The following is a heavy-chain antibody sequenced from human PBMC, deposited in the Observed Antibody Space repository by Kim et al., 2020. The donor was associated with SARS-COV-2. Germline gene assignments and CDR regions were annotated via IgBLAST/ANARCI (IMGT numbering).Heavy chain of an antibody. CDR3: ARECIVGDTTGFDY. J-gene: IGHJ4*02. Sequence: GGSLRLSCAASGFTFSSYGMHWARQAPGKGLEWVAVIWYDGGNKYYADSVKGRFTISRDNSKNTLFLQMNSLRAEDTAVYYCARECIVGDTTGFDYWGQGTLVTVSS. V-gene: IGHV3-33*01. CDR1: GFTFSSYG. D-gene: IGHD1-26*01. CDR2: IWYDGGNK.